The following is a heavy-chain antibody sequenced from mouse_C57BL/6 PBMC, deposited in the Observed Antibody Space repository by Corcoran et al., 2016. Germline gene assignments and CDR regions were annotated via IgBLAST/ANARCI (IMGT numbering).Heavy chain of an antibody. CDR2: INPYNGGT. Sequence: EVQLQQSGPVLVKPGASVKMSCKASGYTFTDYYMNWVKQSHGKSLEWIGVINPYNGGTSYNQKFKGKATLTVDKSSSTAYMELNSLTSEDSAVYYCSRDGYSWYFDVWGPRTSVTVSS. CDR1: GYTFTDYY. CDR3: SRDGYSWYFDV. D-gene: IGHD2-3*01. V-gene: IGHV1-19*01. J-gene: IGHJ1*01.